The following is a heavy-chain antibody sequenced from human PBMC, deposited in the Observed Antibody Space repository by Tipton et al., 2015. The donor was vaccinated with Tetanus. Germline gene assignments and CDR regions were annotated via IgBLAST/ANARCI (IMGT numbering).Heavy chain of an antibody. CDR3: TTDHRGSGNFNDVFDI. CDR1: GFTFSNAW. CDR2: INSKTDGGTT. Sequence: SLRLSCAASGFTFSNAWMNWVRQAPGKGLEWVGRINSKTDGGTTEYAAPVKGRFTISRDDSKNTLYLQVNSLKTEDTAVYYCTTDHRGSGNFNDVFDIWGQGTMVTVSS. V-gene: IGHV3-15*01. D-gene: IGHD3-10*01. J-gene: IGHJ3*02.